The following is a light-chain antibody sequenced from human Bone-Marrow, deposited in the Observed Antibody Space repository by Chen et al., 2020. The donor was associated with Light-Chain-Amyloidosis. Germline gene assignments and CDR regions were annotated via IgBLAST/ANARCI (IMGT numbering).Light chain of an antibody. V-gene: IGLV2-14*01. CDR2: EVT. CDR3: SSYTMTNTLV. CDR1: SSDVGGDNH. Sequence: QSARTQPASVSGTPGQSITISCTGPSSDVGGDNHVSWYKQHTDKSPKLMIFEVTHRPSWVPDRFSGSKSDNKASLTISGLQTADEADYFCSSYTMTNTLVFGSGTSVTVL. J-gene: IGLJ1*01.